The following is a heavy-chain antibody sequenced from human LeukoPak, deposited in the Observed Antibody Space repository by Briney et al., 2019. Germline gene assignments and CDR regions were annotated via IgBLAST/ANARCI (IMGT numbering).Heavy chain of an antibody. Sequence: QPGGSLRLSCAASGFTFSSYAMHWVRQAPGKGLEWVAVISYDGSNKYYADSVKGRFTISRDNSKNTLYLQMNSLRAEDTAVYYCAKDHEHVLSVYGIGGESYYFDYWGQGTLVTVSS. D-gene: IGHD5/OR15-5a*01. J-gene: IGHJ4*02. V-gene: IGHV3-30-3*01. CDR1: GFTFSSYA. CDR3: AKDHEHVLSVYGIGGESYYFDY. CDR2: ISYDGSNK.